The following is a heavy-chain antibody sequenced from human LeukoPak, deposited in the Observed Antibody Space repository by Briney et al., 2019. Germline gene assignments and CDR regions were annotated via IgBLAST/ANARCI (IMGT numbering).Heavy chain of an antibody. D-gene: IGHD6-13*01. J-gene: IGHJ4*02. V-gene: IGHV1-2*02. Sequence: ASVKVSCKASGYTFTGYYMHWVRQAPGQGLEWMGWTNPNSGGTNYAQKFQGRVTMTRDTSISTAYMELSRLRSDDTAVYYCARVEGSSWDFDYWGQGTLVTVSS. CDR2: TNPNSGGT. CDR1: GYTFTGYY. CDR3: ARVEGSSWDFDY.